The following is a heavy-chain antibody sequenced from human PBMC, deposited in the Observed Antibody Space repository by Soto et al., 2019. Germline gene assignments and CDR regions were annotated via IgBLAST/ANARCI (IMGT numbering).Heavy chain of an antibody. V-gene: IGHV3-9*01. D-gene: IGHD6-13*01. CDR1: GFTFDDYA. Sequence: GGSLRLSCAASGFTFDDYAMHWVRQAPGKGLEWVSGISWNSGSIGYADSVKGRFTISRETAKNALYLQMNSLRAEDTALYYCAIISSSSWYFQHWGQGTLVTVSS. CDR3: AIISSSSWYFQH. J-gene: IGHJ1*01. CDR2: ISWNSGSI.